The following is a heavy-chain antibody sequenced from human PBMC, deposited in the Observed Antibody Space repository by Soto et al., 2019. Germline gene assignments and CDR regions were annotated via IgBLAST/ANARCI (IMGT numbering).Heavy chain of an antibody. D-gene: IGHD3-3*01. CDR3: ASSDFWSGYFRDYYYGMDV. Sequence: SETLSLTCTVSGGSISSYYWSWIRQPPGKGLEWIGYIYYSGSTNYNPSLKSRVTISVDTSKNQFSLKLSSVTAADTAVYYCASSDFWSGYFRDYYYGMDVWGQGTTVTVSS. CDR2: IYYSGST. V-gene: IGHV4-59*01. CDR1: GGSISSYY. J-gene: IGHJ6*02.